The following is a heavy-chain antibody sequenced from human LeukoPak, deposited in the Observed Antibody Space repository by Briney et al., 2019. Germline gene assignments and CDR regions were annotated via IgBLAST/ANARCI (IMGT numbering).Heavy chain of an antibody. D-gene: IGHD6-13*01. CDR3: ASPSGIAAAFDAFDI. V-gene: IGHV4-4*07. CDR2: IYTSGST. J-gene: IGHJ3*02. Sequence: PSESLSLTCTVSGGSISSYYWSWIRQPAGKGLEWIGRIYTSGSTNYNPSLKSRVTMSVDTSKNQFSLKLSSVTAADTAVYYCASPSGIAAAFDAFDIWGQGTMVTVSS. CDR1: GGSISSYY.